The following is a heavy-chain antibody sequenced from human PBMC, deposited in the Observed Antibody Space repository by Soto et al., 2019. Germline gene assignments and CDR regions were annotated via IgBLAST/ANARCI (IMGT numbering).Heavy chain of an antibody. V-gene: IGHV3-33*01. CDR1: GFTFSSYG. Sequence: QVQLVESGGGVVQPGRSLRLSCAASGFTFSSYGMHGVRQAPGKGLEWVAVIWYDGSNKYYADSVKGRFTISRDNSKNTLYLQMNSLRAEDTAVYYCARDYDSSGYPRYYFDYWGQGTLVTVSS. J-gene: IGHJ4*02. D-gene: IGHD3-22*01. CDR3: ARDYDSSGYPRYYFDY. CDR2: IWYDGSNK.